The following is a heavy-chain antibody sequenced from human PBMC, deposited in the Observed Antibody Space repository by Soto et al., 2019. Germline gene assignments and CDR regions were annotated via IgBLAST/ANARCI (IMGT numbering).Heavy chain of an antibody. D-gene: IGHD1-26*01. CDR1: GFTFIRYA. J-gene: IGHJ4*02. Sequence: AGGSLRLSCAASGFTFIRYAMSWVLQAPWKGLEWVSAISGSGGSTYYADSVKGRFTISRGNSKNTLYLQMNSLRAEDTAVYFCAKHTSHLGIFAFDYWGQGTLVTVSS. V-gene: IGHV3-23*01. CDR3: AKHTSHLGIFAFDY. CDR2: ISGSGGST.